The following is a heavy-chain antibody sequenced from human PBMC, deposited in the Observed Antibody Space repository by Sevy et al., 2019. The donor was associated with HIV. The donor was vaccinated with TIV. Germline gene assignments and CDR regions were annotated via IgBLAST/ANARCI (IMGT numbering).Heavy chain of an antibody. J-gene: IGHJ5*02. Sequence: SGTLSLTCTVSGGSVTTGYWSWIRQPPGKGPEWIGYVYDIGRTAYSPSLKSRVTISLDTTKNQFSLQLNSITAADTAVYYCARVRDYGSGSFSPWFGPWGQGTLVTVSS. D-gene: IGHD3-10*01. CDR2: VYDIGRT. CDR3: ARVRDYGSGSFSPWFGP. CDR1: GGSVTTGY. V-gene: IGHV4-59*02.